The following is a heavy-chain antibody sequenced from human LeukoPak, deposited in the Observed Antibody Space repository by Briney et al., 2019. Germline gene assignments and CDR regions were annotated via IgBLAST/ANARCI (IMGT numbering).Heavy chain of an antibody. CDR3: ASGGDYRGPFDF. Sequence: PSETLSLTCAVYGGSFSGYYWSWIRQPPGKGLEWIGYIYDSGSTNYNPSLKSRVTISVDTSKNQFSLKLSSVTAADTAVYYCASGGDYRGPFDFWGQGTLVTVSS. D-gene: IGHD4-17*01. CDR1: GGSFSGYY. V-gene: IGHV4-59*01. J-gene: IGHJ4*02. CDR2: IYDSGST.